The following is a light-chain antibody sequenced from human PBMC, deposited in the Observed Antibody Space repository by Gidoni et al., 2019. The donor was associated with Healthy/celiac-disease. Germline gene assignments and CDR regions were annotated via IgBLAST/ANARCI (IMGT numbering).Light chain of an antibody. CDR1: SSNIGAGYD. J-gene: IGLJ2*01. Sequence: QSVLTQPPSVSGAPGQRVTISCTGSSSNIGAGYDVHWYQQLPGTAPKLLIYGNNNRPSGVPDRFSGSRSGTSASLAITGLQAEDEADFYCQSYDSSRGVVFGGGTKLTVL. V-gene: IGLV1-40*01. CDR3: QSYDSSRGVV. CDR2: GNN.